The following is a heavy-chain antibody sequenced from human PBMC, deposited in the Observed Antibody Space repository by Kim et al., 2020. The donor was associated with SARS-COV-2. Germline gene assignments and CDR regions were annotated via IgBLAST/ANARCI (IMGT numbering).Heavy chain of an antibody. Sequence: GGSLRLSCAASGFTFSSYSMNWVRQAPGKGLEWVSSISSSSSYIYYEDSVKGRFTISRDNAKNSLYLQMNSLRAEDTAVYYCARDLDLSEGYCSSTSCYRDYYSYGIDVWGQGTPGSVSS. CDR2: ISSSSSYI. D-gene: IGHD2-2*02. CDR1: GFTFSSYS. V-gene: IGHV3-21*01. J-gene: IGHJ6*02. CDR3: ARDLDLSEGYCSSTSCYRDYYSYGIDV.